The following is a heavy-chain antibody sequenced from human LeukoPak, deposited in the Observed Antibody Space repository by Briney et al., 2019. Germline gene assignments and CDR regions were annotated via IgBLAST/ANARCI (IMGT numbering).Heavy chain of an antibody. CDR3: ARDSQTTVLTALSL. D-gene: IGHD4-23*01. V-gene: IGHV4-30-4*01. CDR2: IYYSGST. Sequence: SETLSLTCTVSGGSISSGDYYWSWIRQPPGKGLEWIGYIYYSGSTNYNPSLKSRVTISVDTSKNQFSLKLSSVTAADTAVYYCARDSQTTVLTALSLWDQGTLVTVSS. J-gene: IGHJ4*02. CDR1: GGSISSGDYY.